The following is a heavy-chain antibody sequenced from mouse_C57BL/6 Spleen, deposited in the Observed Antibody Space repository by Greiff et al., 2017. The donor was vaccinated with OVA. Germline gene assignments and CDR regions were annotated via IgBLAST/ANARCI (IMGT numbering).Heavy chain of an antibody. CDR1: GFSLSTSGMG. D-gene: IGHD2-3*01. CDR3: ARGYDGYRFAY. V-gene: IGHV8-12*01. Sequence: QVTLKESGPGILQSSQTLSLTCSFSGFSLSTSGMGVSWIRQPSGKGLEWLAHIYWDDDKRYNPSLKSRLTISKDTSRNQVFLKITSVDTADTATYYCARGYDGYRFAYWGQGTLVTVSA. CDR2: IYWDDDK. J-gene: IGHJ3*01.